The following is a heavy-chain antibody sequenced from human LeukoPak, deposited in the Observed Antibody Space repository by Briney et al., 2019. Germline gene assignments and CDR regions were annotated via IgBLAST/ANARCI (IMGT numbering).Heavy chain of an antibody. D-gene: IGHD3-16*01. CDR3: AGGKALGY. J-gene: IGHJ4*02. CDR1: GGSISSYY. V-gene: IGHV4-59*01. Sequence: PSETLSLTCTVSGGSISSYYWSWIRQPPGKGLEWIGYIYYSGSTNYNPSLKSRVTISVDTSKNQFSLKLSSVTAADTAVYYCAGGKALGYWGQGTLVTVSS. CDR2: IYYSGST.